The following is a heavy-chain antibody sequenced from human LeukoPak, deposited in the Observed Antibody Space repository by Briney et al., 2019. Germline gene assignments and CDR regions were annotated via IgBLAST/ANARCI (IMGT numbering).Heavy chain of an antibody. D-gene: IGHD3-9*01. CDR1: GYTFTSYG. J-gene: IGHJ6*04. CDR2: ISAYNGNT. CDR3: ASSVILTGYYTDYYYGMDV. V-gene: IGHV1-18*04. Sequence: GASVKVSCKASGYTFTSYGISWVRQAPGQGLEWMGWISAYNGNTNYAQKLQGRVTMTTDTSTSTAYMELRNLRSDDTAVYYCASSVILTGYYTDYYYGMDVWGKGTTVTVSS.